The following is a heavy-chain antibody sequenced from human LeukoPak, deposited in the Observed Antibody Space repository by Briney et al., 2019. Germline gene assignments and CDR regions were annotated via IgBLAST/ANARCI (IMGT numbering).Heavy chain of an antibody. D-gene: IGHD2/OR15-2a*01. CDR2: IYYSGST. V-gene: IGHV4-39*07. J-gene: IGHJ6*03. CDR3: ARAAKEFYYYYYMDV. Sequence: SETLSLTCTVSGGSISSSIYYWGWIRQPPGKGLEWIGYIYYSGSTYYNPSLKSRVTISVDTSKNQFSLKLSSVTAADTAVYYCARAAKEFYYYYYMDVWGKGTTVTVSS. CDR1: GGSISSSIYY.